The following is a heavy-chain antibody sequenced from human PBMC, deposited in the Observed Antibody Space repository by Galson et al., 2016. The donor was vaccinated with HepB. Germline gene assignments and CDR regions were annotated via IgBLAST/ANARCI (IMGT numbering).Heavy chain of an antibody. CDR1: GDSVSSNSAA. J-gene: IGHJ5*02. CDR3: ARVRCSTFRCQNWFDP. CDR2: TYYRSKWYN. V-gene: IGHV6-1*01. Sequence: CAISGDSVSSNSAAWTWIRQSPLRGLEWLGRTYYRSKWYNDYAVSVKSRISIHPDTSKNQSSLQLNSVTPEDTAVYYCARVRCSTFRCQNWFDPWGQGTLVTVSS. D-gene: IGHD2/OR15-2a*01.